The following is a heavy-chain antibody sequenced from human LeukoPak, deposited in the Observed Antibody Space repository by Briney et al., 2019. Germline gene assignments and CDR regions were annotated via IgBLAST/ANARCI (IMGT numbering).Heavy chain of an antibody. CDR3: AKDLSDSSGYLSSYYFDY. D-gene: IGHD3-22*01. CDR2: ISYDGSNK. V-gene: IGHV3-30*18. J-gene: IGHJ4*02. Sequence: PGGSLRLSCAASGFTFSSYGMHWVRQAPGKGLEWVAVISYDGSNKYYADSVKGRCTISRDNSKNTLYLQMNSLRAEDTAVYYCAKDLSDSSGYLSSYYFDYWGQGTLVTVSS. CDR1: GFTFSSYG.